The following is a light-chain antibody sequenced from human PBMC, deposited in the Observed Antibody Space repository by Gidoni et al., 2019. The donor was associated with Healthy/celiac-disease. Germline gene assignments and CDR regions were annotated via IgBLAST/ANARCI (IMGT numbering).Light chain of an antibody. V-gene: IGLV2-8*01. J-gene: IGLJ2*01. Sequence: QSALTQPPSASGSPGQSVTISCTGTSSDVGTYNYVSWYQQHPGKAPKLMIYEVSKRPSGVPDRFSGSKSGNTASLTVSGLQAEDEAAYHCCSYAGSNILLFGGGTKLTVL. CDR1: SSDVGTYNY. CDR2: EVS. CDR3: CSYAGSNILL.